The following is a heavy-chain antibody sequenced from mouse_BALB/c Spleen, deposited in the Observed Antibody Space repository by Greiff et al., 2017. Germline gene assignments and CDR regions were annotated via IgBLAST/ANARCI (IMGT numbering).Heavy chain of an antibody. D-gene: IGHD4-1*01. CDR3: AKTGYFDY. J-gene: IGHJ2*01. V-gene: IGHV1-87*01. CDR2: IYTGDGDT. CDR1: GYTFTSYW. Sequence: QVQLQQSGAELARPGASVKLSCKASGYTFTSYWMQWVKQRPGQGLEWSGDIYTGDGDTRYTQKFKCKATLTADKSSSTAYMQLSSLASEDSAVYYCAKTGYFDYWGQGTTLTVSS.